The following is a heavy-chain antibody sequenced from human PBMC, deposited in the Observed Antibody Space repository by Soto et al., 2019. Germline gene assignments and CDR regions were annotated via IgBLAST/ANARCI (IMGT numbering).Heavy chain of an antibody. Sequence: PSETLSLTCTVSGGSISNYFCNWIRQPAGKGLEWIGRIDNSGSTNYNPSLKSRITISVDTSKNQFSLKLSSVTAADTAVYHCVTNGDYYDRSGPKYFQYWGQGTLVTVSS. D-gene: IGHD3-22*01. J-gene: IGHJ1*01. CDR3: VTNGDYYDRSGPKYFQY. CDR2: IDNSGST. CDR1: GGSISNYF. V-gene: IGHV4-4*07.